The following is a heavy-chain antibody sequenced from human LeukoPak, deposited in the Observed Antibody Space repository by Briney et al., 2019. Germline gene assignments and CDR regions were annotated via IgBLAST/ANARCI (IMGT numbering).Heavy chain of an antibody. D-gene: IGHD3-16*01. V-gene: IGHV4-34*01. CDR2: INHSGST. CDR3: ASGGGYAYY. CDR1: GGSFNGYY. J-gene: IGHJ4*02. Sequence: KSSETLSVTCAVYGGSFNGYYWRWIRQPPGKGLEWIGEINHSGSTNYNPSLKSRVTISVDTSKNQFSLELSSVTAADTAVYYCASGGGYAYYWGQGTLVTVSS.